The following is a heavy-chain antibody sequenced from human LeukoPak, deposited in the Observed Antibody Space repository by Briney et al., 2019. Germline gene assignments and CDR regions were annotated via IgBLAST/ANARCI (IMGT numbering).Heavy chain of an antibody. CDR1: GFTFSSYA. J-gene: IGHJ4*02. Sequence: PGGSLTLSCAASGFTFSSYAMHWGRQAPGKGLEWVAVISYDGSNKYYADSVKGRFTISRDNSRTTLYLQMNSLRAEDTAVYHCARLYSYGYHLDYWGQGTLVTVSS. CDR3: ARLYSYGYHLDY. CDR2: ISYDGSNK. V-gene: IGHV3-30-3*01. D-gene: IGHD5-18*01.